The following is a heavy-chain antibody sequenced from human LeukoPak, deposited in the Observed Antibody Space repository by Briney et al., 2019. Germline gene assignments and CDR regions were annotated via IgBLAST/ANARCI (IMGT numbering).Heavy chain of an antibody. CDR3: ATTTGGPYNWFDP. J-gene: IGHJ5*02. CDR2: IYYSGNT. Sequence: SETLSLTCSVSGGSISSSSYYWGWIRQPTGKGLEWIGSIYYSGNTYYNPSLKSRVTISVDTSKSQFSLNLSSVTAADTAVYYCATTTGGPYNWFDPWGQGTLVTVSS. V-gene: IGHV4-39*07. D-gene: IGHD1-1*01. CDR1: GGSISSSSYY.